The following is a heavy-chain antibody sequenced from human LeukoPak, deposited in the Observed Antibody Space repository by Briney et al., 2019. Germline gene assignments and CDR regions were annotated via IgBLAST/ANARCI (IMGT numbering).Heavy chain of an antibody. CDR3: AIEGGSRYFDFDWFDP. CDR1: GGTFSSYA. CDR2: IIPIFGTA. V-gene: IGHV1-69*05. J-gene: IGHJ5*02. D-gene: IGHD3-9*01. Sequence: ASVKVSCKASGGTFSSYAISWVRQAPGQGLEWMGRIIPIFGTANYAQKFQGRVTITTDESTSTAYMELSSLRSEDTAVYYCAIEGGSRYFDFDWFDPWGQGTLVTVSS.